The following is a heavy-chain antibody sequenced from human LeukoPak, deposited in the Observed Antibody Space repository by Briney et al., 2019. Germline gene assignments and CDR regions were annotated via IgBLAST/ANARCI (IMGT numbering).Heavy chain of an antibody. V-gene: IGHV3-53*01. Sequence: GGSLRLSCAASGFTVSSSYLSWVRQAPGKGLEWVSPIYRGGGTYYADSVKGRFTISRDSSKNTLFLQMNSLRAEDTAVYYCARARLYNLNDDPAFDIWGQGTMVSVSS. CDR2: IYRGGGT. CDR1: GFTVSSSY. D-gene: IGHD1-20*01. J-gene: IGHJ3*02. CDR3: ARARLYNLNDDPAFDI.